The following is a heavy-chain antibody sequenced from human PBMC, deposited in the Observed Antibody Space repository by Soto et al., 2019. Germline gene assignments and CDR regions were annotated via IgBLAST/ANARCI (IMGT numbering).Heavy chain of an antibody. Sequence: EVQLVESGGGLVQPGGSLRLSCVDSGFTFSSYWMSWVRQAPVKGLEWVGNIKQDGSEENYMDSLKGRFTISRDNAKNSMYLQMNSLRAEDTAVYYCARIAATGRGWDVWGQGTTVVVSS. J-gene: IGHJ6*02. CDR2: IKQDGSEE. CDR3: ARIAATGRGWDV. CDR1: GFTFSSYW. D-gene: IGHD6-13*01. V-gene: IGHV3-7*01.